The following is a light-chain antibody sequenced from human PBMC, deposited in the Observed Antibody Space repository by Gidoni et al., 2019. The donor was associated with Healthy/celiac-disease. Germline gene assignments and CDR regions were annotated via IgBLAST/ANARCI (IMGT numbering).Light chain of an antibody. V-gene: IGKV1-5*01. CDR2: DAA. Sequence: DIQMTQSPSTFSASVGDRFTITGRASRNISSFLPWYQQKPGKAPKLLIYDAASLESGVPSRFSGSGSGTAFTLTISSLQPADFATTYCQQYNSYSLWTFGQGTKVEIK. CDR3: QQYNSYSLWT. J-gene: IGKJ1*01. CDR1: RNISSF.